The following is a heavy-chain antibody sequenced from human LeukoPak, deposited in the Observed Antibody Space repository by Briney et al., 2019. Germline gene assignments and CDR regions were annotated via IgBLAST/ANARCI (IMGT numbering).Heavy chain of an antibody. CDR3: ARNPARIAARPTDYYYYMDV. CDR1: GYTFTGYY. J-gene: IGHJ6*03. Sequence: ASVKVSCKASGYTFTGYYMHWVRQAPGQGLEWMGWINPNSGGTNYAQKFQGRVTMTRDTSISIAYMELSRLRSDDTAVYYCARNPARIAARPTDYYYYMDVWGKGTTVTVSS. CDR2: INPNSGGT. D-gene: IGHD6-6*01. V-gene: IGHV1-2*02.